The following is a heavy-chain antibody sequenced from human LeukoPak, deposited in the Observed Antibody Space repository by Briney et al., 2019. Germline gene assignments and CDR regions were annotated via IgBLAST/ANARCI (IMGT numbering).Heavy chain of an antibody. CDR3: ANVAFYYSSGTYV. CDR2: VRYDGSKK. Sequence: GGSLRLSCAASGFTFSTYGMHWVRQAPGKGLEWVAFVRYDGSKKYYTNSVKGRFTISRDNSKNTLYLQMNSLRAEDTAVYYCANVAFYYSSGTYVWGQGTLVTVSS. V-gene: IGHV3-30*02. CDR1: GFTFSTYG. D-gene: IGHD3-10*01. J-gene: IGHJ4*02.